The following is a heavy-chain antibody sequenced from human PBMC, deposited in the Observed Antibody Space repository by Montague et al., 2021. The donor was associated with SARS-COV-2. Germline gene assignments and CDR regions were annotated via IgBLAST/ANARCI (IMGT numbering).Heavy chain of an antibody. D-gene: IGHD4-17*01. CDR1: GDSTSCPNCY. CDR2: IYNSGTT. Sequence: SETLSFTCTASGDSTSCPNCYWGWIRQAPGKGLDWIGTIYNSGTTYYNPSLKSRLTISIDTSKNQFSLKLTSVTAAGTAVYYCARHRNYGDHSLDNWFHPWGQGTLVTVSS. CDR3: ARHRNYGDHSLDNWFHP. V-gene: IGHV4-39*01. J-gene: IGHJ5*02.